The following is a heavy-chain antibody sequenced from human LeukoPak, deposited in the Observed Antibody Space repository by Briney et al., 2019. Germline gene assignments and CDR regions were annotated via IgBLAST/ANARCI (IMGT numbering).Heavy chain of an antibody. CDR2: IKSKSDGGTT. V-gene: IGHV3-15*01. Sequence: GGSLRLSCAASGFTFSNAWMSWVRQAPEKGLEWVARIKSKSDGGTTDYAAPVKGRFTISRDDSKNTLYLQMNSLKTEDTAVYYCTTARPWGDCWGQGTLVTVSS. D-gene: IGHD3-16*01. J-gene: IGHJ4*02. CDR1: GFTFSNAW. CDR3: TTARPWGDC.